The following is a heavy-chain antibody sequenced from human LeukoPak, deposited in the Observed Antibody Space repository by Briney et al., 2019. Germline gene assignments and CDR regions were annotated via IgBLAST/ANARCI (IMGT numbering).Heavy chain of an antibody. V-gene: IGHV1-18*01. Sequence: ASVKVSCKASGGTFSSYAISWVRQAPGQGLEWMGWISAYNGNTDYAEKLQDRVTMTTDTSTSTVYMELRSLRSDDTAVYYCASVSSSGYYPASTDYYYGMDVWGQGATVTVSS. CDR2: ISAYNGNT. CDR1: GGTFSSYA. J-gene: IGHJ6*02. CDR3: ASVSSSGYYPASTDYYYGMDV. D-gene: IGHD3-22*01.